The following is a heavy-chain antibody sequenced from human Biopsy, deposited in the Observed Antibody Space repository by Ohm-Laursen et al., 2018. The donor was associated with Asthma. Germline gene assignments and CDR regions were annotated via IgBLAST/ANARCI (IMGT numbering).Heavy chain of an antibody. CDR3: ARGYSGSDRIVYYYSGLEV. Sequence: ASVKVSCKASGDSFSNYAISWVRQAPGQGLEWMGGLIPVLGTPDHAQMFEDRVTITADESTSTAYMELSSLSSEDTAVYYCARGYSGSDRIVYYYSGLEVWGQGTTVTVSS. V-gene: IGHV1-69*13. CDR1: GDSFSNYA. CDR2: LIPVLGTP. J-gene: IGHJ6*02. D-gene: IGHD5-12*01.